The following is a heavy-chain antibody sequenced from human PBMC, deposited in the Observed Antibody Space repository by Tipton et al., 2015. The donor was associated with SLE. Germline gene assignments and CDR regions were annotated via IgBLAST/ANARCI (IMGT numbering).Heavy chain of an antibody. CDR2: INHSGST. CDR3: ARASYSYGSSNWYFDL. D-gene: IGHD5-18*01. J-gene: IGHJ2*01. Sequence: TLSLTCNVSGGSISSHYWSWIRQPPGKGLEWIGEINHSGSTNYNPSLKSRVTISVDTSKNQFSLKLSSVTAADTAVFYCARASYSYGSSNWYFDLWGRGTLVTVSS. V-gene: IGHV4-34*01. CDR1: GGSISSHY.